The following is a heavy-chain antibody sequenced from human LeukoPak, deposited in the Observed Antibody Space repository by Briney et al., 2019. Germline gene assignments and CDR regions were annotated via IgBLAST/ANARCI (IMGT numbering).Heavy chain of an antibody. CDR2: IIPIFGTA. D-gene: IGHD6-19*01. V-gene: IGHV1-69*05. Sequence: VAPVKVSCKASGGTFSSYAISWVRQAPGQGLEWMGGIIPIFGTANYAQKFQGRVTITTDESTSTAYMELSSLRSEDTAVYYCARGAVAGSRWFDPWGQGTLVTVSS. CDR3: ARGAVAGSRWFDP. CDR1: GGTFSSYA. J-gene: IGHJ5*02.